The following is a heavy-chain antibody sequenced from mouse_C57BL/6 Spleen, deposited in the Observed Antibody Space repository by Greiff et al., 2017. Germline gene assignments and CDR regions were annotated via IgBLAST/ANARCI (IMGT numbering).Heavy chain of an antibody. V-gene: IGHV2-5*01. Sequence: QVQLKQSGPGLVQPSQSLSITCTVSGFSFTSYGVHWVRQSPGKGLEWLGVIWRGGSTDYNAAFMSRLSITKDNSKSQVVFKMNSLQADDTAIYYCAKEITTVVGAMDYWGQGTSVTVSS. CDR1: GFSFTSYG. CDR2: IWRGGST. D-gene: IGHD1-1*01. J-gene: IGHJ4*01. CDR3: AKEITTVVGAMDY.